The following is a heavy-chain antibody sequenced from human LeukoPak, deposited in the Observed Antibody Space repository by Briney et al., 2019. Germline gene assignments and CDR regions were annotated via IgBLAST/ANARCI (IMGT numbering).Heavy chain of an antibody. CDR2: INHSGST. D-gene: IGHD2-15*01. J-gene: IGHJ5*02. Sequence: SETLSLTCAVYGGSFSGYYWSWIRQPPGKGLEWIGEINHSGSTNYNPSLKSRVTISVDTSKNQFSLKLSSVTAADTAVYYCARDEDSWGQGTLVTVSS. CDR1: GGSFSGYY. V-gene: IGHV4-34*01. CDR3: ARDEDS.